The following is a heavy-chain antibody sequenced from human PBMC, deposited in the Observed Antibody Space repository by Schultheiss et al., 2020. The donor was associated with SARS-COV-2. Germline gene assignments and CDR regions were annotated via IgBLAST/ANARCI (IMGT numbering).Heavy chain of an antibody. J-gene: IGHJ6*02. CDR2: IYTSGST. V-gene: IGHV4-59*10. D-gene: IGHD2-2*02. CDR1: GGSFSGYY. Sequence: SETLSLTCAVYGGSFSGYYWSWIRQPPGKGLEWIGRIYTSGSTNYNPSLKSRVTMSVDTSKNQFSLKLSSVTAADTAVYYCARLSGLVPAAKPTYGMDVWGQGTTVTVSS. CDR3: ARLSGLVPAAKPTYGMDV.